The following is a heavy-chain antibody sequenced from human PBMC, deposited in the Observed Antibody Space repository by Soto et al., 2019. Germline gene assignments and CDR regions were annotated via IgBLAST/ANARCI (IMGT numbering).Heavy chain of an antibody. Sequence: QITLKESGPPLVNPTQTLTLTCTFSGFSLSTSGVGVGWIRQPPGKALEWLALIYWDDDKRYSPSLKSRLTITKDTSKNQVVLTMTNMDPVDTATYYCAHRQHNWNYAGAFDIWGQGTMVTVSS. CDR1: GFSLSTSGVG. J-gene: IGHJ3*02. V-gene: IGHV2-5*02. CDR2: IYWDDDK. CDR3: AHRQHNWNYAGAFDI. D-gene: IGHD1-7*01.